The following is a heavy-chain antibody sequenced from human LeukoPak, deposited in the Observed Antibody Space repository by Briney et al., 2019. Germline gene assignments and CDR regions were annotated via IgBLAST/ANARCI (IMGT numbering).Heavy chain of an antibody. Sequence: GASVKVSCKASGYTFTGYYMHWVRQAPGQGLEWMGWINHNSGDTNYAEKFQGRVTMTRDTSISTAYMDLRRLRSDDTAVYYCARSASDYWGQGTLVTVSS. V-gene: IGHV1-2*02. J-gene: IGHJ4*02. D-gene: IGHD2-21*01. CDR1: GYTFTGYY. CDR3: ARSASDY. CDR2: INHNSGDT.